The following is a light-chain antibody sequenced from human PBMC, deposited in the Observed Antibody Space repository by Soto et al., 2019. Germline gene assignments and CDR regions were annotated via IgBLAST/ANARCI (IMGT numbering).Light chain of an antibody. J-gene: IGKJ4*02. CDR3: QQSYGTPLT. CDR2: AAS. Sequence: DMEMTQSPSSLSASVGDRVTITCRASQSISNYLNWYQHKPGKVPKLLIYAASSLQSGVPTRFSGSGSGTDFTLTINSLQPEDFATDYCQQSYGTPLTCGGGTKIEIK. V-gene: IGKV1-39*01. CDR1: QSISNY.